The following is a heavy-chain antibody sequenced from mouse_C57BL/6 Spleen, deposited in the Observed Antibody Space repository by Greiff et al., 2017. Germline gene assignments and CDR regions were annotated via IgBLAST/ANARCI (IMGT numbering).Heavy chain of an antibody. CDR3: ARDDWDSFDY. V-gene: IGHV1-82*01. Sequence: VQLQQSGPELVKPGASVKISCKASGYAFSSSWMNWVKQRPGKGLEWIGRIYPGDGDTNYNGKFKGKATLTADKSSSTAYMQLSSLTSEDSAVYFCARDDWDSFDYWGQGTTLTVSS. J-gene: IGHJ2*01. CDR1: GYAFSSSW. CDR2: IYPGDGDT. D-gene: IGHD4-1*01.